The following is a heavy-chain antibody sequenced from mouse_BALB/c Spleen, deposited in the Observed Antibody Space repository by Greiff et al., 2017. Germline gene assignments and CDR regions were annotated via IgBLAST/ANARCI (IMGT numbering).Heavy chain of an antibody. V-gene: IGHV1S56*01. J-gene: IGHJ3*01. Sequence: VQLVESGPELVKPGASVRISCKASGYTFTSYYIHWVKQRPGQGLEWIGWIYPGNVNTKYNEKFKGKATLTADKSSSTAYMQLSSLTSEDSAVYFCAEERRSAWFAYWGQGTLVTVSA. CDR3: AEERRSAWFAY. CDR1: GYTFTSYY. CDR2: IYPGNVNT.